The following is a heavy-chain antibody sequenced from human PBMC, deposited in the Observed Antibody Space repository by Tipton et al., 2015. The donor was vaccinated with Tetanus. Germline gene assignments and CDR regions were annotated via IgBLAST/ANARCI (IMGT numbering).Heavy chain of an antibody. CDR2: TYYSGST. V-gene: IGHV4-59*01. D-gene: IGHD4-17*01. Sequence: TLSLTCAVSGGSLSDYYWSWIRQPPGKGLEWIGYTYYSGSTGYNPSLKSRVTISIDSSKNQFSLKLTSVTAADTAVYYCARDERYGDYAYWGQGALVTVSS. CDR1: GGSLSDYY. J-gene: IGHJ4*02. CDR3: ARDERYGDYAY.